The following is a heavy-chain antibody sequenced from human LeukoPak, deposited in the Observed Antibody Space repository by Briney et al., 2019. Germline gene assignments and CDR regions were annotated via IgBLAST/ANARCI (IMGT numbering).Heavy chain of an antibody. CDR3: ATGYSSTWYYFDY. Sequence: SETLSLTCTVSGDSLSSYYWSWIRQPAEKGLEGIGYIYHSVSTNYNPSLKSRVTISADTSKDQFSLKLASVTAADTAVYYCATGYSSTWYYFDYWGQGTLVTVSS. D-gene: IGHD6-13*01. CDR2: IYHSVST. J-gene: IGHJ4*02. V-gene: IGHV4-59*01. CDR1: GDSLSSYY.